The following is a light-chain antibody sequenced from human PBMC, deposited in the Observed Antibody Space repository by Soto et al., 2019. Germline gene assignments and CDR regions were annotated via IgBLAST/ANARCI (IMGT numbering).Light chain of an antibody. CDR2: EVR. V-gene: IGLV2-14*01. J-gene: IGLJ1*01. CDR3: SSYRSSTTFV. Sequence: QSVLTQPASVSGSPGQSITISCTGTSSDVGAYNYVSWYQQYPGRAPKVIIFEVRKRPSGVSTRFSGSKSGDTASLTISGLQAEDEADYYCSSYRSSTTFVXGTGTKVT. CDR1: SSDVGAYNY.